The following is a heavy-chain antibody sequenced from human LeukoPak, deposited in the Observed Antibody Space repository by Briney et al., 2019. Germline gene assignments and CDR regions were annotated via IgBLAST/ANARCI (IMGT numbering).Heavy chain of an antibody. J-gene: IGHJ4*02. D-gene: IGHD5-12*01. Sequence: TSSETLSLTCTVSGGSISSGDYYWSWIRQPPGKRLEWIGYIYYSGSTYYNPSLKSRVTISVDTSKNQFSLKLSSVTAADTAVYYCARGHSGYDYYFDYWGQGTLVTVSS. CDR1: GGSISSGDYY. CDR3: ARGHSGYDYYFDY. V-gene: IGHV4-30-4*01. CDR2: IYYSGST.